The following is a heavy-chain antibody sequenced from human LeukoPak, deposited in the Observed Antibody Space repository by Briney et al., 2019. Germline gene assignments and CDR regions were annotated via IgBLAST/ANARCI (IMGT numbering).Heavy chain of an antibody. CDR3: ARDGEGVLGFDY. J-gene: IGHJ4*02. CDR1: GFTFSSYG. D-gene: IGHD2-8*02. CDR2: ISYDGSNL. Sequence: GGSLRLSCAASGFTFSSYGMHWVRQAPGKGLEWVAVISYDGSNLDYADSVKGRFTISRDNSKNTLYLQMNSLRAEDTAVYYCARDGEGVLGFDYWGQGTLVTVSS. V-gene: IGHV3-30-3*01.